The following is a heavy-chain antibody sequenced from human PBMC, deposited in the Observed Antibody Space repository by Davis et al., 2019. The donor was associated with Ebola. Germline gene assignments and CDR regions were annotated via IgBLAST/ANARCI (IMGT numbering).Heavy chain of an antibody. Sequence: GGSLRLSCSASGFTLETYWMSWVRQAQGKGLEWVATVNRDGSQTYYVDSVKGRFTMSRDNAKNSLYLQMNTLRAEDTAVYYCASGLWASDFDFWGQGTLVTVSS. J-gene: IGHJ4*02. V-gene: IGHV3-7*03. D-gene: IGHD3-16*01. CDR1: GFTLETYW. CDR3: ASGLWASDFDF. CDR2: VNRDGSQT.